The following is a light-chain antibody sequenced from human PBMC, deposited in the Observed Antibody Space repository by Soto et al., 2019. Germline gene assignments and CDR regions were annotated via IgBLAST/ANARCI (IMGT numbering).Light chain of an antibody. J-gene: IGLJ3*02. V-gene: IGLV4-69*01. Sequence: QPVLTQSPSASASLGASVNLTCTLSSGHSSFAIAWHQQQPEKGPRYVMKVNNDGSHNKGDGIPDRFSGSSSGAERYLTISSLQSEDEADYYCQTWGTGIRVFGGGTKVTVL. CDR3: QTWGTGIRV. CDR2: VNNDGSH. CDR1: SGHSSFA.